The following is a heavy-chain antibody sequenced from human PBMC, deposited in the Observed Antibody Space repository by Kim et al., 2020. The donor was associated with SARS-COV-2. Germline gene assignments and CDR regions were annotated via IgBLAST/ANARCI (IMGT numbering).Heavy chain of an antibody. CDR3: ARDTGTYGDY. CDR2: ISIDNGNT. J-gene: IGHJ4*02. CDR1: GYIFASYG. Sequence: ASVKVSCKASGYIFASYGISWVRQAPGQGLEWMGWISIDNGNTNYAQNLRGRVTMTRDTSTSTAYMESRALQSDDTAVYYCARDTGTYGDYWGQGTLVTV. V-gene: IGHV1-18*01. D-gene: IGHD1-26*01.